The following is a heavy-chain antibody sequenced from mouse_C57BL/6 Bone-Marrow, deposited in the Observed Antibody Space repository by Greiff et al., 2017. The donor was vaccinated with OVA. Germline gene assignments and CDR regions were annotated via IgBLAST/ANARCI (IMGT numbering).Heavy chain of an antibody. CDR3: ATYSNPDY. D-gene: IGHD2-5*01. CDR2: IYPGDGDT. J-gene: IGHJ2*01. V-gene: IGHV1-80*01. CDR1: GYAFSSYW. Sequence: QVHVKQSGAELVKPGASVKISCKASGYAFSSYWKNWVKQRPGKGLEWIGQIYPGDGDTNYNGKFKGKATLTADKSSSTAYMQLSSLTSEDSAVYFCATYSNPDYWGQGTTLTVSS.